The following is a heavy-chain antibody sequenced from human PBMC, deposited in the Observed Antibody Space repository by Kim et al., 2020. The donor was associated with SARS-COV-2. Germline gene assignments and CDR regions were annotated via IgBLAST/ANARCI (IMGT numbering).Heavy chain of an antibody. D-gene: IGHD3-22*01. CDR1: GGTFSSYA. J-gene: IGHJ3*02. CDR2: IIPIFGTA. Sequence: SVKVSCKASGGTFSSYAISWVRQAPGQGLEWMGGIIPIFGTANYAQKFQGRVTITADESTSTAYMELSSLRSEDTAVYYCARDHDYYDSSGYYRGAFDIWGQGTMVTVSS. CDR3: ARDHDYYDSSGYYRGAFDI. V-gene: IGHV1-69*13.